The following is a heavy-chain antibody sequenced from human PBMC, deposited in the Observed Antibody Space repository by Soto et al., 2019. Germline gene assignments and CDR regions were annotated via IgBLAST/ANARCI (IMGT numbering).Heavy chain of an antibody. CDR1: GFTFSDYY. D-gene: IGHD1-1*01. CDR2: ISTSSSTI. V-gene: IGHV3-11*01. J-gene: IGHJ3*02. Sequence: QVQLVESGGGLVKPGGSLRLSCAASGFTFSDYYMAWIRQAPGKGLEWVSYISTSSSTIYYADSEKGRFTISRDNAKNSLYLQMNSLRAEDTAVYYCAREVWIPEGAFDIWGQGTMVTVSS. CDR3: AREVWIPEGAFDI.